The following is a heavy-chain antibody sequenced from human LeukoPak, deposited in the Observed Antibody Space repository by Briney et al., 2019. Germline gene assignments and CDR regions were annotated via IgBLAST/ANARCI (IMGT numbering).Heavy chain of an antibody. V-gene: IGHV3-64*01. J-gene: IGHJ6*03. CDR2: ISSNGGST. CDR3: ARCRTVVPSQYCYYMDV. D-gene: IGHD1-14*01. CDR1: GFTFSSYA. Sequence: PGGSLRLSCAASGFTFSSYAMHWVRQAPGKGLEYVSAISSNGGSTYYANSVKGRFTISRDNSKNTLYLQMGSLRAEDMAVYYCARCRTVVPSQYCYYMDVWGKGTTVTVSS.